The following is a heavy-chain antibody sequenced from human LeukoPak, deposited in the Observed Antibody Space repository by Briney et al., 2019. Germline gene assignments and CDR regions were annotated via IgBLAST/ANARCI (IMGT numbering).Heavy chain of an antibody. CDR3: ARDASPVTPNWFDP. V-gene: IGHV1-2*02. J-gene: IGHJ5*02. CDR1: GYTFTGYY. D-gene: IGHD4-17*01. Sequence: GASVKVSCKASGYTFTGYYMHWVRQAPGQGLEWMGWINPNSGGTNYAQKFQGRVTMTRDTSISTSYMELSRLGSDDTAVYYCARDASPVTPNWFDPWGQGTLVTVSS. CDR2: INPNSGGT.